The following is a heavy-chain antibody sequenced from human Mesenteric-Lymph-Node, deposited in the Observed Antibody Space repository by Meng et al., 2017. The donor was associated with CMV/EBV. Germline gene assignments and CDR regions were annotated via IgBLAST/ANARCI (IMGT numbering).Heavy chain of an antibody. CDR3: ARLFYDFWSLDS. V-gene: IGHV3-7*03. CDR1: GFTFSSYW. CDR2: IKQDGSEK. J-gene: IGHJ5*01. D-gene: IGHD3-3*01. Sequence: AASGFTFSSYWMSWVRQAPGKGLEWVANIKQDGSEKYYVDSVKGRFTISRDNSKNTLYLEMNSLRVEDTAVYYCARLFYDFWSLDSWGQGTLVTVSS.